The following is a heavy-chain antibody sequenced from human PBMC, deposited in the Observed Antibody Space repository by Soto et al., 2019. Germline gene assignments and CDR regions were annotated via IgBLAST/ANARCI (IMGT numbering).Heavy chain of an antibody. CDR2: ISGSGGST. J-gene: IGHJ4*02. D-gene: IGHD2-15*01. CDR1: GFTFSSYA. CDR3: AKGNWEIVVGVADDYYFDY. Sequence: GGSLRLSCAASGFTFSSYAMSWVRQAPGKGLEWVSAISGSGGSTYYADSVKGRFTITRDNSKNTLYLQMNSLRAEDTAVYYCAKGNWEIVVGVADDYYFDYWGQGTLVTVSS. V-gene: IGHV3-23*01.